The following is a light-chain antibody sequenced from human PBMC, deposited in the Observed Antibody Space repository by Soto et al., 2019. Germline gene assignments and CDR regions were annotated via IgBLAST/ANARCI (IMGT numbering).Light chain of an antibody. V-gene: IGLV2-14*01. J-gene: IGLJ1*01. Sequence: QSALTQPASVSGSPGQSITISCTGTSSDVGGYNYVSWYQQHPGKAPKFMIYDVSNRPSGVSNRFSGSKSGNTASLTISGLQAEDEADYYCCSYTTSHTRQIVFRTGTQLTVL. CDR1: SSDVGGYNY. CDR3: CSYTTSHTRQIV. CDR2: DVS.